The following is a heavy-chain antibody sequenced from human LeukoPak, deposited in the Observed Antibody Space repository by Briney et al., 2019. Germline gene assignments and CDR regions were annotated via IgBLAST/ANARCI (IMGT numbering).Heavy chain of an antibody. CDR2: IYTGGSP. CDR1: RFTVSTNY. V-gene: IGHV3-66*01. Sequence: PGGSLRLSCAASRFTVSTNYMTWVRQAPGKGLEWVSMIYTGGSPYYADSVKGRFTISRDNSKNTLNLQMNSLRVEDTAVYYCVPLTDGSVDYWGQGTLVTVSS. J-gene: IGHJ4*02. D-gene: IGHD3-10*01. CDR3: VPLTDGSVDY.